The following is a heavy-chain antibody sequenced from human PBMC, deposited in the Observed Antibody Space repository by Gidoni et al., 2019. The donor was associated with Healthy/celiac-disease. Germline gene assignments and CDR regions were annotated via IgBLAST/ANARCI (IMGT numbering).Heavy chain of an antibody. CDR3: AKTSRGYFDWIHYGMDV. J-gene: IGHJ6*02. V-gene: IGHV3-9*01. D-gene: IGHD3-9*01. Sequence: EVQLVESGGGWVQPGRYLRRSWGAAGSTWDGYATTWVRQAPGKGLGWVSGIVWNSGRIGYADSVKGRFTISRDNAKTSLYLQMNSLRAEDTALYYCAKTSRGYFDWIHYGMDVWGQGTTVTVSS. CDR2: IVWNSGRI. CDR1: GSTWDGYA.